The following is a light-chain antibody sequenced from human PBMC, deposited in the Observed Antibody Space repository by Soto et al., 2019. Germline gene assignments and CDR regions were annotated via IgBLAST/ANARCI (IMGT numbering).Light chain of an antibody. CDR3: SSYTTPPTITWV. V-gene: IGLV2-14*01. CDR2: AVS. Sequence: SALTQPASVSGSPGQSITISCTGTSSDVGAYNYVSWYQQYPGKAPKLMIYAVSNRPSGVSNRFSGSKSGNTASLTISGLQAEDEADYYCSSYTTPPTITWVFGGGTKLSVL. J-gene: IGLJ3*02. CDR1: SSDVGAYNY.